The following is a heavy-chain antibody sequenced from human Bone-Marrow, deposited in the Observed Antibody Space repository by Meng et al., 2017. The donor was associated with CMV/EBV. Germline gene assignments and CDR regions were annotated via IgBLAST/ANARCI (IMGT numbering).Heavy chain of an antibody. CDR3: ARDQPEFSNVYIYYYYGMDV. D-gene: IGHD6-25*01. Sequence: GGSLRLSCAASGFTFNTYSMHWVRQAPGKGLEWVAVISYHESNKYYADSVKGRFTISRDNSTNTLYLQMNNLRPEDTAVYYCARDQPEFSNVYIYYYYGMDVWGQGPTVTVSS. J-gene: IGHJ6*01. V-gene: IGHV3-30*04. CDR1: GFTFNTYS. CDR2: ISYHESNK.